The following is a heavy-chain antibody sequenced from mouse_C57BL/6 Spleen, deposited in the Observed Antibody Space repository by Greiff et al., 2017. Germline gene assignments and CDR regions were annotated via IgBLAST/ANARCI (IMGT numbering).Heavy chain of an antibody. V-gene: IGHV1-15*01. CDR3: TRGLSGSWFAY. J-gene: IGHJ3*01. CDR1: GYTFTDYE. D-gene: IGHD1-3*01. CDR2: IDPETGGT. Sequence: VQLQQSGAELVRPGASVTLSCKASGYTFTDYEMPWVKQTPVHGLEWVGAIDPETGGTAYNQKFKGKAILTADKSSSTAYMERRSLTSEDSAVYYCTRGLSGSWFAYWGQGTLVTVSA.